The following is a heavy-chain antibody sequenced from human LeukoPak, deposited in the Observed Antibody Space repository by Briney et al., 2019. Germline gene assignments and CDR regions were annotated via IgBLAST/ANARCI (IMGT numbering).Heavy chain of an antibody. J-gene: IGHJ4*02. V-gene: IGHV1-69*04. Sequence: ASVKVSCKASGGTFSSYAISWVRQAPGQGLEWMGRIIPILGIANYAQKFQGRVTITAGKSTSTAYMELSSLRSEDTAVYYCARGDAYCGGDCSVSFDYWGQGTLVTVSS. CDR1: GGTFSSYA. D-gene: IGHD2-21*02. CDR3: ARGDAYCGGDCSVSFDY. CDR2: IIPILGIA.